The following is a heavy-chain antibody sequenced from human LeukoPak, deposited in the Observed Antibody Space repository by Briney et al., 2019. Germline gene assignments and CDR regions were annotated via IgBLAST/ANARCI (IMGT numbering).Heavy chain of an antibody. CDR1: GGSISSGGYY. CDR3: ARAYTSSCRWFDP. Sequence: SETLSLTCTVSGGSISSGGYYWSWIRQHPGKGLEWIGYIYYSGSTYYNPSLKSRVTISVDTSKNQFSLKLSSVTAADTAVYYCARAYTSSCRWFDPWGQGTLVTVSS. D-gene: IGHD6-13*01. CDR2: IYYSGST. V-gene: IGHV4-31*03. J-gene: IGHJ5*02.